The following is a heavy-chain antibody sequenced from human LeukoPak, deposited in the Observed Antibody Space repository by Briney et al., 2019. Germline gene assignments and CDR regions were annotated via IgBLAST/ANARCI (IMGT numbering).Heavy chain of an antibody. CDR3: ARGPCQLPPVFWHSY. Sequence: GGSLRLSCAASGFTFSSYWMHWVRQAPGKGQVWVSRINSDGSSTSYADSVKGRFTISRDNAKNTLYLQMNSLRAEDTAVYYCARGPCQLPPVFWHSYWGQGTLVTVSS. D-gene: IGHD2-2*01. CDR2: INSDGSST. J-gene: IGHJ4*02. V-gene: IGHV3-74*01. CDR1: GFTFSSYW.